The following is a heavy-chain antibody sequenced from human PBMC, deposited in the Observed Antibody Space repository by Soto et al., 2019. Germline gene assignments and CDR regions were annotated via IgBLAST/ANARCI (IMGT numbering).Heavy chain of an antibody. CDR2: IIPIFGTA. D-gene: IGHD3-22*01. J-gene: IGHJ4*02. V-gene: IGHV1-69*01. CDR1: GGTFSSYA. Sequence: QVQLVQSGAEVKKPGSSVKVSCKASGGTFSSYAISWVRQAPGQGLEWMGGIIPIFGTANYAQKFQGRVTITADESTSTAYMERCSLRSEDTAVYYCARYKAGYYYDSSGYYPFDYWGQGTLVTVSS. CDR3: ARYKAGYYYDSSGYYPFDY.